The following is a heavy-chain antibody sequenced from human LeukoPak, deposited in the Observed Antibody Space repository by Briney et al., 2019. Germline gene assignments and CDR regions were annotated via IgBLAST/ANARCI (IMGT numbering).Heavy chain of an antibody. Sequence: GGSLRLSCAASGFTFSNFAMRWVRQGPGKGLEWVSSISSSSNYIYYADSVKGRFTISRDNAKNSLYLQMNSLRAEDTAVYYCARDPSSGWYLKGWFDPWGQGTLVTVSS. CDR2: ISSSSNYI. D-gene: IGHD6-19*01. CDR1: GFTFSNFA. V-gene: IGHV3-21*01. CDR3: ARDPSSGWYLKGWFDP. J-gene: IGHJ5*02.